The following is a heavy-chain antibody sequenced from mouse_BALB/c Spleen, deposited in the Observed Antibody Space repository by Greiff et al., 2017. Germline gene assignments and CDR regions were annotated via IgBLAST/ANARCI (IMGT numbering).Heavy chain of an antibody. CDR3: ARDQATATSPFAY. J-gene: IGHJ3*01. CDR2: INSNGGST. D-gene: IGHD1-2*01. CDR1: GFTFSSYG. V-gene: IGHV5-6-3*01. Sequence: EVQGVESGGGLVQPGGSLKLSCAASGFTFSSYGMSWVRQTPDKRLELVATINSNGGSTYYPDSVKGRFTISRDNAKNTLYLQMSSLKSEDTAMYYCARDQATATSPFAYWGQGTLVTVSA.